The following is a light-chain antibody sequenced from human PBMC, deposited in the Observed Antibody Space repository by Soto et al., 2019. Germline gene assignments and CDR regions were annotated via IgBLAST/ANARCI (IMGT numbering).Light chain of an antibody. V-gene: IGLV2-23*01. CDR1: SSDVGSYNL. CDR2: EGS. Sequence: QSALTQPASVSGSPGQSITISCTGTSSDVGSYNLVSWYQQHPDKAPKLMIYEGSKRPSGVSNRFSGSKSGNTASLTISGLQAEDEADYYCCSSASSSTDVVFGGGTKLTVL. J-gene: IGLJ2*01. CDR3: CSSASSSTDVV.